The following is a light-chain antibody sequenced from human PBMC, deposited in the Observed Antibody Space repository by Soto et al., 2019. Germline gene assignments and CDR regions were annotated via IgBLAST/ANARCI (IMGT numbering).Light chain of an antibody. CDR1: QTVNTY. J-gene: IGKJ4*01. V-gene: IGKV1-17*01. Sequence: DIQMTQSPSSLSASVGDRVTITCRASQTVNTYLHWYQQKPGKAPKRLIYGASSLQGGVPSRFSGSGSGTEFTLTISSLQPEDFATYYCPQHNSYPLTFGGGTKVDI. CDR2: GAS. CDR3: PQHNSYPLT.